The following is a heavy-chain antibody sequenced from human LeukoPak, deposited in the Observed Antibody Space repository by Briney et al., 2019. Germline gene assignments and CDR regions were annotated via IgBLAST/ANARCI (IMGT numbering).Heavy chain of an antibody. CDR1: GGSTSSGGYS. Sequence: SQTLSLTCAVSGGSTSSGGYSWSWIRQPPGKGLEWIGYIYHSGSTYYNPSLKSRVTISVDRSKNQFSLKLSSVTAADTAVYYCARDTAMVNWYFDLWGRGTLVTVSS. CDR3: ARDTAMVNWYFDL. J-gene: IGHJ2*01. CDR2: IYHSGST. D-gene: IGHD5-18*01. V-gene: IGHV4-30-2*01.